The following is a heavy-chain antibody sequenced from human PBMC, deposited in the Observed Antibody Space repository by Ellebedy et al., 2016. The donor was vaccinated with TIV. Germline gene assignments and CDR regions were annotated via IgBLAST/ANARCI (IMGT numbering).Heavy chain of an antibody. CDR3: VAGAGWLFDY. V-gene: IGHV3-9*01. Sequence: SLKISCAASGFTFDDYAMHWVRQAPGKGLEWVSGITWNSGSIGYADSVKGRFIISIDNAKNSLYLQMNSLRDDDTAVYHCVAGAGWLFDYWGRGTLVTVSS. CDR1: GFTFDDYA. D-gene: IGHD6-19*01. J-gene: IGHJ4*02. CDR2: ITWNSGSI.